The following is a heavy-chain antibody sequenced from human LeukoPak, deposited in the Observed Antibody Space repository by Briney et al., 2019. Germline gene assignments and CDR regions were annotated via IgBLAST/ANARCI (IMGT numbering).Heavy chain of an antibody. V-gene: IGHV3-30*18. J-gene: IGHJ4*02. CDR3: AKEPYDYYDSSGYYPDY. D-gene: IGHD3-22*01. Sequence: GRSLRLSCAASGFTFSSYGMHWVRQAPGKGLEWVAVISYDGSNKYYADSVKGRFTISRDNSKNTLYLQVNSLRAEDTAVYYCAKEPYDYYDSSGYYPDYWGQGTLVTVSS. CDR1: GFTFSSYG. CDR2: ISYDGSNK.